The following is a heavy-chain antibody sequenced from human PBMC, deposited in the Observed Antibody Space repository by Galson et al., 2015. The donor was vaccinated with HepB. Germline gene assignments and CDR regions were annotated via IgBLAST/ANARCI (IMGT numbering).Heavy chain of an antibody. CDR3: ARQGYGSGSYGWFDP. CDR1: GFTFSDYY. Sequence: SLRLSCAASGFTFSDYYMSWIRQAPGKGLEWVSYISSSSSYTNYADSVKGRFTISRDNAKNSLYLQMNSLRAEDTAVYYCARQGYGSGSYGWFDPWGQGTLVTVSS. CDR2: ISSSSSYT. D-gene: IGHD3-10*01. V-gene: IGHV3-11*06. J-gene: IGHJ5*02.